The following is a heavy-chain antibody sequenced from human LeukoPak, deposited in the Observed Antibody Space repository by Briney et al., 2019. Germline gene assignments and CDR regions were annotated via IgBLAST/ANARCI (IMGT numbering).Heavy chain of an antibody. V-gene: IGHV3-49*03. CDR3: TRWESPGADY. D-gene: IGHD1-26*01. CDR2: IRSKASGGTT. CDR1: GITFGDYA. J-gene: IGHJ4*02. Sequence: GGSLRLSCTVSGITFGDYAMSWFRQAPGKGLEWISFIRSKASGGTTEYAASVEGRFTISRDDSKSIAYLQMNSLKTEDTAVYYCTRWESPGADYWGQGTLVTVSS.